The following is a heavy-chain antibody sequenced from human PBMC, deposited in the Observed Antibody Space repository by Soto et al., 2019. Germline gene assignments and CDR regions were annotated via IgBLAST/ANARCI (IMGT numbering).Heavy chain of an antibody. CDR1: GGSISSSSYY. J-gene: IGHJ4*02. Sequence: SETLSLTCTVSGGSISSSSYYWGWIRQPPGKGLEWIGSIYYSGSTYYNPSLKSRVTISVDTSKNQFSLKLSSVTAADTAVYYCASQVDTLGFYVYWGQGTLVTVSS. D-gene: IGHD5-18*01. CDR3: ASQVDTLGFYVY. CDR2: IYYSGST. V-gene: IGHV4-39*01.